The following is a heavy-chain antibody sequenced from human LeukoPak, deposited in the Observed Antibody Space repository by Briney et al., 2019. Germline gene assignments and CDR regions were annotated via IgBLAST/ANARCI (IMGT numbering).Heavy chain of an antibody. CDR2: IKQDGSES. D-gene: IGHD3-16*01. CDR3: ARLGEKADFDY. CDR1: GFTFNNVW. V-gene: IGHV3-7*01. J-gene: IGHJ4*02. Sequence: GGSLRLSCAASGFTFNNVWMNWVRRAPGKGLEWVANIKQDGSESYYVDYVKGRFTFSRDNAKNSLYLQINSLRAEDTAVYYCARLGEKADFDYWGQGTLVTVSS.